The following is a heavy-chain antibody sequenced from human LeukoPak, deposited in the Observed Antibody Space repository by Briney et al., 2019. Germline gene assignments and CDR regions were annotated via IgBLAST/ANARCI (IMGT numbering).Heavy chain of an antibody. V-gene: IGHV4-34*01. J-gene: IGHJ4*02. CDR2: INHSGST. D-gene: IGHD4-17*01. Sequence: LETLSLTCAVSGGSFSGYYWSWIRQPPGKGVEWIGEINHSGSTNYNPSLKSRVTISVDTSKNQFSLKLSSVTAADTAVYYCASAVTTGFDYWGEGTLVTVSS. CDR1: GGSFSGYY. CDR3: ASAVTTGFDY.